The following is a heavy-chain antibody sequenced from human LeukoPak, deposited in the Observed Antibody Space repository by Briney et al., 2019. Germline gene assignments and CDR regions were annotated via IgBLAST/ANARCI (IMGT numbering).Heavy chain of an antibody. J-gene: IGHJ6*03. Sequence: SETLSLTCAVYGGSFSCYYWSWIRQPPGKGLEWIGEINHSGSTNYNPSLKSRVTISVDTSKNQFSLKLSSVTAADTAVYYCARRITMVRGVKYYYYMDVWGKGTTVTVSS. D-gene: IGHD3-10*01. CDR2: INHSGST. V-gene: IGHV4-34*01. CDR3: ARRITMVRGVKYYYYMDV. CDR1: GGSFSCYY.